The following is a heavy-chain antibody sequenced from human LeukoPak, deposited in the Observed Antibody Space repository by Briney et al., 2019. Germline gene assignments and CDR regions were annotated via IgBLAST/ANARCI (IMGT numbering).Heavy chain of an antibody. Sequence: SVKVSCKASGGTFSSYAISWVRQAPGQGLEWMGRMNPNSGNTGYAQKFQGRVTITTDESTSTVYMELSSLRSEDTAVYYCASTPRKIAAAGGYFDYWGQGTLVTVSS. CDR1: GGTFSSYA. D-gene: IGHD6-13*01. CDR2: MNPNSGNT. V-gene: IGHV1-69*05. J-gene: IGHJ4*02. CDR3: ASTPRKIAAAGGYFDY.